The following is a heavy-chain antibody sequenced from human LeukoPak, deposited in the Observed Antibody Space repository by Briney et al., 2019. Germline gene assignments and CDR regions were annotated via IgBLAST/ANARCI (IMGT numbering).Heavy chain of an antibody. J-gene: IGHJ4*02. D-gene: IGHD3-22*01. CDR1: GFTFSSYA. V-gene: IGHV3-23*01. CDR3: AKGTHYYDSSGSSDY. Sequence: GGSLRLSCAASGFTFSSYAMSWVRQAPGKGLEWVSAISGSGGSTYYADSVKGRFTISRDNSKNTLYLQMNSLRAEDTAVYYCAKGTHYYDSSGSSDYWGQGTLVTVSS. CDR2: ISGSGGST.